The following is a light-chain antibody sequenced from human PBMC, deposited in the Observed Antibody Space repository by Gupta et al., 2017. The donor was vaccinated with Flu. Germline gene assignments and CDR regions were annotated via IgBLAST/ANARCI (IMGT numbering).Light chain of an antibody. Sequence: QSVLTNPPPVPGAPGQRVTTSCTGSSSNLGAGYDVHWYQHLPGTAPKVLIYRNRDRPSGVPARFSGSKSGTSASLAIAGLQAEDEAFYYCQSYDNSLNAGIFGGGTKLTVL. CDR2: RNR. CDR3: QSYDNSLNAGI. CDR1: SSNLGAGYD. V-gene: IGLV1-40*01. J-gene: IGLJ2*01.